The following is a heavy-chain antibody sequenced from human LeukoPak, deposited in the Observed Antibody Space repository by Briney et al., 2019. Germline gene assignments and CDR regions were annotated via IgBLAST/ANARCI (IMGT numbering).Heavy chain of an antibody. CDR1: GFTFSSYW. D-gene: IGHD1-26*01. J-gene: IGHJ4*02. V-gene: IGHV3-7*03. Sequence: GGSLRLSCAASGFTFSSYWMNWVRQAPGRGLEWVANIKQDGSEKFYVDSVKGRFTISRDNAKNSLYLQMNSLRAEDTAVYYCTTRGGSFSIFDYWGQGTLVTVSS. CDR2: IKQDGSEK. CDR3: TTRGGSFSIFDY.